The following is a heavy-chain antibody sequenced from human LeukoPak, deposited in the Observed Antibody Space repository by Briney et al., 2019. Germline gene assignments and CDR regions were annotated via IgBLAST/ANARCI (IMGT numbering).Heavy chain of an antibody. CDR3: AREVIRGGSYYYYYYMDV. CDR2: ISSSGSTI. CDR1: GFTFSSYE. J-gene: IGHJ6*03. V-gene: IGHV3-48*03. Sequence: GGSLRLSCAASGFTFSSYEMNWVRQAPGKGLEWVSYISSSGSTIYYADSVKGRFTISRDNAKNSLYLQMNSLRAEDTAVYYCAREVIRGGSYYYYYYMDVWGKGTTVPSP. D-gene: IGHD1-26*01.